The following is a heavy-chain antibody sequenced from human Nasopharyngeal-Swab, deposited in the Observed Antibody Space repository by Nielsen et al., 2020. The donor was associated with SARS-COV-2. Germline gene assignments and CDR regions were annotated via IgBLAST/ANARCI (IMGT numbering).Heavy chain of an antibody. CDR3: ARHRQLWASRSWLDP. CDR1: GGSISSSSSY. D-gene: IGHD3-16*01. CDR2: IYENGGT. Sequence: SETLSPTCTASGGSISSSSSYWAWIRQAPGKGLEWMGSIYENGGTYYSPSLNSRVTISVDTSKNEFSLRLRYVTAADTALYYCARHRQLWASRSWLDPWGQGALVTVSS. V-gene: IGHV4-39*01. J-gene: IGHJ5*02.